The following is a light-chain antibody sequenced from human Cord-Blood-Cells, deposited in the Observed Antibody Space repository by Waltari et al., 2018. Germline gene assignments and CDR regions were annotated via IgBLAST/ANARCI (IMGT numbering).Light chain of an antibody. CDR1: TGAVTSGYY. V-gene: IGLV7-43*01. CDR2: STS. CDR3: LLYYGGPWV. J-gene: IGLJ3*02. Sequence: QTVVTQEPSLTVSPGGTVTLTCASSTGAVTSGYYPNWFQQKPGQAPRALIYSTSNKTSWTPARFSGSLLGGKAALKLSGVQPEDEAEYYCLLYYGGPWVFGGGTKLTVL.